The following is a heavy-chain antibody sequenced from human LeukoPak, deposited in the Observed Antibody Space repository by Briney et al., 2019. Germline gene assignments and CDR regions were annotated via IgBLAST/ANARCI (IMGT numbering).Heavy chain of an antibody. CDR1: GFTFSSYS. CDR3: ARASVVPAAILGYYYYMDV. V-gene: IGHV3-21*01. Sequence: GGSLRHSCAASGFTFSSYSMNWVRQAPGKGLEWVSSISSSSSYIYYADSVKGRFTISRDNAKNSLYPQVNSLRAEDTAVYYCARASVVPAAILGYYYYMDVWGKGTTVTVSS. D-gene: IGHD2-2*02. J-gene: IGHJ6*03. CDR2: ISSSSSYI.